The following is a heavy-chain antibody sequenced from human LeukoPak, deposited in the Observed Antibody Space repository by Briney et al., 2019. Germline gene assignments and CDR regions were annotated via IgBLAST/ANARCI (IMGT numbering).Heavy chain of an antibody. CDR3: ARDRPYPDIVVVGYGFDI. CDR1: GDSISSYY. D-gene: IGHD2-15*01. J-gene: IGHJ3*02. V-gene: IGHV4-4*07. CDR2: IYTSGST. Sequence: SETLSLTCTVSGDSISSYYWSWMRQPAGKGLEWIGRIYTSGSTIYNPSLKSRVIMSIDMSMNQFSLKVNSVTAADTAVYYCARDRPYPDIVVVGYGFDIWGQGTMVTISS.